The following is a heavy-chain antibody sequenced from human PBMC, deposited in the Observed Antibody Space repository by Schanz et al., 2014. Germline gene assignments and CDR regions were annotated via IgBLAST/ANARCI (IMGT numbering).Heavy chain of an antibody. J-gene: IGHJ4*02. D-gene: IGHD6-19*01. Sequence: QVHLLESGGGLVEPGGSLRLSCAASGFVFGDYYMTWIRQAPGKGLEWLSYISDSGTYTNYADSVKGRFTISRDNAKSSLYLQMNSLRVEDTAVYDCAASSGWHPSTDYWGQGTLVTVSS. CDR1: GFVFGDYY. CDR2: ISDSGTYT. V-gene: IGHV3-11*03. CDR3: AASSGWHPSTDY.